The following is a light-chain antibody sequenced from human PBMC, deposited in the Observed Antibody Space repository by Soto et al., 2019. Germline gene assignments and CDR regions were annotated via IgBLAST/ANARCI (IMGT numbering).Light chain of an antibody. CDR1: SSNIGAGFD. Sequence: QSVLTQPPSVSGAPGQRVTISCTGSSSNIGAGFDVHWYQHLPGAAPKVLIYGNINRPSGVPDRFSASKSGTSASLAITGLQAEDEADYYCQSYDISLSAVVFGGGTKVTVL. J-gene: IGLJ2*01. CDR2: GNI. CDR3: QSYDISLSAVV. V-gene: IGLV1-40*01.